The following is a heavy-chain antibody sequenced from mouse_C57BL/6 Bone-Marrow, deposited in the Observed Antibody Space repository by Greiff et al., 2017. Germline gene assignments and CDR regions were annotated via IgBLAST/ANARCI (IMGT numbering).Heavy chain of an antibody. D-gene: IGHD2-4*01. J-gene: IGHJ2*01. Sequence: EVQLQESGGDLVKPGGSLKLSCAASGFTFSSYGMSWVRQTPDKRLEWVATISSGGSYTYYPDSVKGRFTISRYNAKNTLYLQLSSLKSEDTAMYYCARGGLRPNFDYWGQGTTLTVSS. CDR1: GFTFSSYG. CDR3: ARGGLRPNFDY. CDR2: ISSGGSYT. V-gene: IGHV5-6*01.